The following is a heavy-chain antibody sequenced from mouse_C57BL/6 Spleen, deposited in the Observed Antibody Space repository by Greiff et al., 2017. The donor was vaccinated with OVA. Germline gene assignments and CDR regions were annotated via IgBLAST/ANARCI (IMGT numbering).Heavy chain of an antibody. CDR2: IHPNSGST. D-gene: IGHD2-4*01. CDR3: ARWKSLVYYDSYFDY. Sequence: QVQLQQPGAELVKPGASVKLSCKASGYTFTSYWMHWVKQRPGQGLEWIGMIHPNSGSTNYNEKFKSKATLTVDKSSSTAYMQLSSLTSEDSAVYYCARWKSLVYYDSYFDYWGQGTTLTVSS. J-gene: IGHJ2*01. CDR1: GYTFTSYW. V-gene: IGHV1-64*01.